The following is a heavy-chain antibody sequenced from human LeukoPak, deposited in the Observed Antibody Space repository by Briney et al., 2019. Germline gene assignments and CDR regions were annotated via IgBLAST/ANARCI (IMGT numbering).Heavy chain of an antibody. J-gene: IGHJ4*02. V-gene: IGHV5-51*01. CDR3: TRGGAVATISY. D-gene: IGHD5-12*01. Sequence: GESLKISCKGSGYSFTTYWIGWVRQMPGKGLEWTGLIYPGDSDTRYSPSFQGQVTISADKSITTAYLQWTSLKASDTAMYYCTRGGAVATISYWGRGTLVTVSP. CDR2: IYPGDSDT. CDR1: GYSFTTYW.